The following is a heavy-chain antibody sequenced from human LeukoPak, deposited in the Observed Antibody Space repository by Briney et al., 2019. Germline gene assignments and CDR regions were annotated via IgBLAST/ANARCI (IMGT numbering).Heavy chain of an antibody. V-gene: IGHV3-33*01. J-gene: IGHJ4*02. CDR2: IRYNGKNK. CDR3: VRDPSNSGWAFDY. CDR1: GFTFSTYA. Sequence: GGSLRLSCAASGFTFSTYAMHWVRQAPGKGLEWVAMIRYNGKNKHYADSVKGRFTISRDNSKNTLDLQMNSLRAVDTAVYYCVRDPSNSGWAFDYWGQGTLVTVSS. D-gene: IGHD6-19*01.